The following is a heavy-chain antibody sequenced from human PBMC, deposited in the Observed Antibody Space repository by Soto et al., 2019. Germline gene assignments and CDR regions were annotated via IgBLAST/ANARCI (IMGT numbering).Heavy chain of an antibody. V-gene: IGHV1-3*01. Sequence: ASVKVSCKASGYTFTSYAMHWVRQAPGQRLEWMGWINAGNGNTKYSQKFQGRVTITRDTSASTAYMELSSLRSEDTAVYYCARGPKNYYDSSGYFYFDYWGQGTLVTVSS. CDR1: GYTFTSYA. D-gene: IGHD3-22*01. CDR3: ARGPKNYYDSSGYFYFDY. CDR2: INAGNGNT. J-gene: IGHJ4*02.